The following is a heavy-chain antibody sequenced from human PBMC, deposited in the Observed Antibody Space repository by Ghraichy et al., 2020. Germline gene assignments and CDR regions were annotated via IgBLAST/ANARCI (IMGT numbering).Heavy chain of an antibody. D-gene: IGHD2-2*01. CDR3: AKDLYQTLTLFDH. CDR2: ISGSGETI. Sequence: GGSLRLSCAASGFSFNNYAMSWVRQAPGKGLEWVSVISGSGETIYYADSVQGRFTISRDNSNNTVYLQMNSLRAEDTAVYFCAKDLYQTLTLFDHWGQGTQLTVSS. CDR1: GFSFNNYA. J-gene: IGHJ4*02. V-gene: IGHV3-23*01.